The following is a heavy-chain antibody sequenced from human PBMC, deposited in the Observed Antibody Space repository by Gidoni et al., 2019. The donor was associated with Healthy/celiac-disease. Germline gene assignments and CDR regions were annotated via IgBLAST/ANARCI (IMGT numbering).Heavy chain of an antibody. CDR2: INHSGST. D-gene: IGHD6-13*01. CDR1: GGYFSGYY. V-gene: IGHV4-34*01. Sequence: QVQLQQWGAGLLKPSETLSLACAVYGGYFSGYYWSWIRQPPGKGLEGIREINHSGSTNYNPSLKSRVTISVYTSKNQFSLKLSAVTAADTAVYYCAREGVVSAAGRWGNWFDPWGQGTLVTVSS. CDR3: AREGVVSAAGRWGNWFDP. J-gene: IGHJ5*02.